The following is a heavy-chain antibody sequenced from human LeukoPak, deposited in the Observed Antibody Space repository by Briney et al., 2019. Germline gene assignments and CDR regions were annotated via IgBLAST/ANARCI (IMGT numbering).Heavy chain of an antibody. CDR1: GFSFSTYT. CDR2: ISISSSYT. Sequence: GGSLRLSCSASGFSFSTYTMNWVRQAPGKGLEWVSSISISSSYTYYADSVKGRFTISRDNARNSLYLQMNSLRAEDTAVYYCAREGSYYKVDYWGQGTLVTVSS. D-gene: IGHD1-26*01. CDR3: AREGSYYKVDY. J-gene: IGHJ4*02. V-gene: IGHV3-21*01.